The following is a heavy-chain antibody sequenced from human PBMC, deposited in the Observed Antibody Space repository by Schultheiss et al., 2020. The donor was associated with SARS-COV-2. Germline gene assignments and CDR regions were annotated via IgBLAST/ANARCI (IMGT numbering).Heavy chain of an antibody. CDR1: GGSISSSNW. Sequence: SETLSLTCTVSGGSISSSNWWSWIRQHPEKGLEWIGYIFYSGSTNYNPSLKSRVTISVDTSNNQFSLKLSSVTAADTAVYYCARASGWYDYWGQGTLVTVAS. CDR2: IFYSGST. D-gene: IGHD6-19*01. J-gene: IGHJ4*02. CDR3: ARASGWYDY. V-gene: IGHV4-4*02.